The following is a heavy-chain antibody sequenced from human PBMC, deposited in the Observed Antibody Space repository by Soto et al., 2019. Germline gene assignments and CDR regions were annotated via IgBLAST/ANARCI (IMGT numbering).Heavy chain of an antibody. D-gene: IGHD3-16*01. Sequence: GESLKMSCKGSGYSFTSYWIGWVRQMPGKGLEWMGIIYPGDSDTRYSPSFQGQVTISADKSISTAYLQWSSLKASDTAMYYCARPASRGLAPTGYYYYGMDVWGQGTTVTVSS. CDR2: IYPGDSDT. J-gene: IGHJ6*02. V-gene: IGHV5-51*01. CDR1: GYSFTSYW. CDR3: ARPASRGLAPTGYYYYGMDV.